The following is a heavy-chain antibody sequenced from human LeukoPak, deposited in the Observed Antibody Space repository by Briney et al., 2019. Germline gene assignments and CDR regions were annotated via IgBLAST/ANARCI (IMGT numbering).Heavy chain of an antibody. CDR2: IRGGGDST. V-gene: IGHV3-23*01. J-gene: IGHJ2*01. D-gene: IGHD2/OR15-2a*01. CDR1: GFTFGSYA. CDR3: AKDRGTIVHNWYFDI. Sequence: PGGSLRLSCAASGFTFGSYAMSRVRQAPGKGLEWVSTIRGGGDSTYYADSLKGRFTISRDNSQNTLYLQMNGLRGEDTAIYYCAKDRGTIVHNWYFDIWGRGTLLTVSS.